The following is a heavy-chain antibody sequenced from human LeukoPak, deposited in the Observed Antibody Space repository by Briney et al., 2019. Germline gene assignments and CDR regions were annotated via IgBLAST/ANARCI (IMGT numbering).Heavy chain of an antibody. J-gene: IGHJ4*02. D-gene: IGHD6-19*01. CDR2: IYHSGST. Sequence: KASQTLSLTCAVSGGSISSGGYSWSWIRQPPGKGLEWIGYIYHSGSTYYNPSLKSRATISVDRSKNQFSLKLSSVTAADTAVYYCARGSGRDWGQGTLVTVSS. V-gene: IGHV4-30-2*01. CDR1: GGSISSGGYS. CDR3: ARGSGRD.